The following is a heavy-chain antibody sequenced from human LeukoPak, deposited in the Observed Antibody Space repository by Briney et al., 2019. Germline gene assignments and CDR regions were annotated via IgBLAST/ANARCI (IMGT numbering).Heavy chain of an antibody. Sequence: SETLSLTFTVSGGSISSYYWSWIRQPPGKGLEWIGYIYYSGSTNYNPFLKSRVTISVDTSRNQFSLKLSSVTAADTAVYYCARSRGAFDIWGQGTMVTVSS. CDR2: IYYSGST. CDR1: GGSISSYY. CDR3: ARSRGAFDI. V-gene: IGHV4-59*12. J-gene: IGHJ3*02.